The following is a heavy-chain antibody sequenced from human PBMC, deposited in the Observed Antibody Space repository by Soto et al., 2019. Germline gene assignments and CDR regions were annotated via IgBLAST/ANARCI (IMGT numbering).Heavy chain of an antibody. CDR3: ARSFYCGGDCYWFDP. CDR2: IIPIFGTA. V-gene: IGHV1-69*13. CDR1: GCTFSSYA. Sequence: VASVKVSCKASGCTFSSYAISWVRQAPGQGLEWMGGIIPIFGTANYAQKFQGRVTITADESTSTAYMELSSLRSEDTAVYYCARSFYCGGDCYWFDPWGQGTLVTVSS. J-gene: IGHJ5*02. D-gene: IGHD2-21*02.